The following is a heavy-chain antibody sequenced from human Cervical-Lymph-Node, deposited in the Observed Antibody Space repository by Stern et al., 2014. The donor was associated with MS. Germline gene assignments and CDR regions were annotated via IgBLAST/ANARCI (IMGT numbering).Heavy chain of an antibody. V-gene: IGHV3-30*18. CDR2: ISYDADGK. CDR3: AKKSVGTTGTTTAFDY. Sequence: VQLVESGGGVVQPGTSLRLSCAVSGFTFSNYGMHWVRQAPGKGLEWVAVISYDADGKFYADSVKGRFTISRDTPKNTMYLQLNSLKVKDTAVYFCAKKSVGTTGTTTAFDYWGQGTLVTVSS. J-gene: IGHJ4*02. CDR1: GFTFSNYG. D-gene: IGHD1-1*01.